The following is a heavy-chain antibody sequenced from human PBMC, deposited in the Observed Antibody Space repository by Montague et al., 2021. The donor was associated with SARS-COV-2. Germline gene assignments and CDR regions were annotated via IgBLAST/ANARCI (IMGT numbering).Heavy chain of an antibody. CDR1: GFSLSTSGMC. D-gene: IGHD6-13*01. J-gene: IGHJ5*02. CDR3: ARILVAAAGSPFDP. Sequence: PALVKPTQTLTLTCTFSGFSLSTSGMCVRWIRQPPGKALEWLARIDWDDDKYYSTSLKTRLTITKDTSNNQVVLTMTNMDPVDTATYYCARILVAAAGSPFDPWGQGTLVTVSS. CDR2: IDWDDDK. V-gene: IGHV2-70*11.